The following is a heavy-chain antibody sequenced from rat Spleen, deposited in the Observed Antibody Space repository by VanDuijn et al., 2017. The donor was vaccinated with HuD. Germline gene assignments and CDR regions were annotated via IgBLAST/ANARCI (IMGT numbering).Heavy chain of an antibody. J-gene: IGHJ3*01. CDR1: GHSITSSYR. V-gene: IGHV3-3*01. CDR3: ARSEGTHYYLPFAD. D-gene: IGHD1-12*02. Sequence: EVQLQESGPGLVKPSQSLSLTCSVTGHSITSSYRWNWIRKFPGNKLEWMGYINSAGSTNYNPSLKRRISLTRDTSKNQFFLQVNSVTTADTATYYCARSEGTHYYLPFADWGQGTLVTVSS. CDR2: INSAGST.